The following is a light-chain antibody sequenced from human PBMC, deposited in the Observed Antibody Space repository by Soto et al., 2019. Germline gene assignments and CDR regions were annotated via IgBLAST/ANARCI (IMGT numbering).Light chain of an antibody. CDR3: CSYAGRYTWV. V-gene: IGLV2-11*01. Sequence: QSALTQPRSVSGSPGQSVNISCTGTSSDVGGYNYVSWYQQHPGKAPKLMIYDVSKRPSGVPDRFSGSKSGNTASLTISGLQAEDEADYYCCSYAGRYTWVFGGGTKLTVL. J-gene: IGLJ3*02. CDR1: SSDVGGYNY. CDR2: DVS.